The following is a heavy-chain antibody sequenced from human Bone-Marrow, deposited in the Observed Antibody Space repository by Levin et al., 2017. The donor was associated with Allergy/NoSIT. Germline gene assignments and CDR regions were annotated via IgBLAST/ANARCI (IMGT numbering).Heavy chain of an antibody. CDR3: ARYYNSYDY. V-gene: IGHV1-2*06. CDR2: INPNSGAA. J-gene: IGHJ4*02. CDR1: GYIFTGSY. Sequence: GESLKISCKASGYIFTGSYVHWVRQAPGHGLEWMGRINPNSGAANYAQRFQGRVTMTRDTSISTAYMELSRLRSDDTAIYYCARYYNSYDYWGQGTLVTVSS. D-gene: IGHD2/OR15-2a*01.